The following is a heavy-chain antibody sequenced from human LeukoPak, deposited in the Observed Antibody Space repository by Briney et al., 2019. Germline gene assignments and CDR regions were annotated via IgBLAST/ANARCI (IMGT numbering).Heavy chain of an antibody. CDR2: IYYSGST. D-gene: IGHD3-3*01. CDR3: ARHSFRGYDFWSGYYPAYYYYYGMDV. V-gene: IGHV4-59*08. J-gene: IGHJ6*02. Sequence: SETLSLTCTVSGGSISSYYWSWIRQPPGEGLEWIGYIYYSGSTNYNPSLKSRVTISVDTSKNQFSLKLSSVTAADTAVYYCARHSFRGYDFWSGYYPAYYYYYGMDVWGQGTTVTVSS. CDR1: GGSISSYY.